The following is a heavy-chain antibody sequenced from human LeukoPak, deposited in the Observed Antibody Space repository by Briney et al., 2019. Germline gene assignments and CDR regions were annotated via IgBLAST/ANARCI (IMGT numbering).Heavy chain of an antibody. D-gene: IGHD3-3*01. CDR3: ARIRRDYDFWSGYRDY. V-gene: IGHV2-26*01. Sequence: SGPVLVKPTETLRLTCTVSGFSLSNARMGVSWIRQPPGKALEWIAHIFSNDEKSYSTSLKSRLTISKDTSKSQVVPTMTNMDPVDTATYYCARIRRDYDFWSGYRDYWGQGTLVTVSS. CDR2: IFSNDEK. CDR1: GFSLSNARMG. J-gene: IGHJ4*02.